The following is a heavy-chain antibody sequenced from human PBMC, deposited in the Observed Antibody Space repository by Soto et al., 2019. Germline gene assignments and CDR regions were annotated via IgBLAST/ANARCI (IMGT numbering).Heavy chain of an antibody. D-gene: IGHD6-13*01. CDR1: GFSLSTSEVA. V-gene: IGHV2-5*02. CDR3: AHCIAGSDAFDV. CDR2: LYGDDDM. J-gene: IGHJ3*01. Sequence: QITLTESGPTLVKPTQTLTLTCTFSGFSLSTSEVAVGWIRQPPGKALEWLALLYGDDDMRYSPSLKNRLTVTRDTSKNQVVLTMNNMDPVDTATYYCAHCIAGSDAFDVWGQGTMVTVSS.